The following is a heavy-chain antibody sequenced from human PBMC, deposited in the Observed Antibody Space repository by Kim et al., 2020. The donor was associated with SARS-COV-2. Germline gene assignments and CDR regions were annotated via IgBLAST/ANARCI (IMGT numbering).Heavy chain of an antibody. Sequence: GGSLRLSCAASGFTFSSYSMNWVRQAPGKGLEWVSSISSSSSYIYYADSVKGRFTISRDNAKNSLYLQMNSLRAEDTAVYYCAKTLREVRTPYFDYWGQGTLVTVSS. D-gene: IGHD1-26*01. V-gene: IGHV3-21*01. J-gene: IGHJ4*02. CDR1: GFTFSSYS. CDR2: ISSSSSYI. CDR3: AKTLREVRTPYFDY.